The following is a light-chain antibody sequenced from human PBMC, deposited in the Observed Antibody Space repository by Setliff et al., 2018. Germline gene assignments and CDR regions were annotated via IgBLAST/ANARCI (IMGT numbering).Light chain of an antibody. CDR3: SSNTNSNTLFV. J-gene: IGLJ3*02. CDR1: NSDVGGYNY. Sequence: QSALTQPAAVSGSPGQSIAISCAGTNSDVGGYNYVSWYQQHPNKAPKLLIYEVTNRPSGVSNRFSGSKSGNTASLTISGLQAEDEADYYCSSNTNSNTLFVFGGGTKVTVL. V-gene: IGLV2-14*03. CDR2: EVT.